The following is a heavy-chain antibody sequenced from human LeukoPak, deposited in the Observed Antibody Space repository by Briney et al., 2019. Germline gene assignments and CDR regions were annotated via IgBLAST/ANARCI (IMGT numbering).Heavy chain of an antibody. Sequence: GGSLRLSCAASGFTFSSYAMSWVRQAPGKGLEWVSGISESGGSTYYADSVEGRFTISRDKSKNTLYLQMNSLRAEDTAVYYCAKLYSGSFHYYGLDVWGQGTTVSVSS. J-gene: IGHJ6*02. CDR2: ISESGGST. CDR1: GFTFSSYA. D-gene: IGHD1-26*01. CDR3: AKLYSGSFHYYGLDV. V-gene: IGHV3-23*01.